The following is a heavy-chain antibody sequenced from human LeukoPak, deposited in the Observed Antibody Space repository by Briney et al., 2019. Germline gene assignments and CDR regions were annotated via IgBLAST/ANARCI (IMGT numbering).Heavy chain of an antibody. CDR3: ARGEDYYDSSGYYYGY. D-gene: IGHD3-22*01. V-gene: IGHV4-61*02. CDR1: GGSISSGSYY. Sequence: SETLSPTCTVSGGSISSGSYYWSWIRQPAGKGLEWIGRIYTSGSTNYNPSLKSRVTISVDTSKNQFSLKLSAVTAAATAVYYCARGEDYYDSSGYYYGYWGQGTLVTVSS. CDR2: IYTSGST. J-gene: IGHJ4*02.